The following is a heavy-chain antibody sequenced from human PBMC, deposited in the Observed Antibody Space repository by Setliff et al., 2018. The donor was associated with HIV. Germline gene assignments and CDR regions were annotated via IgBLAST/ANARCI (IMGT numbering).Heavy chain of an antibody. CDR3: ARGQSQGYAYSGSYGAFDI. V-gene: IGHV1-69*05. J-gene: IGHJ3*02. CDR1: GGTLSSYA. CDR2: IIPMFGTR. D-gene: IGHD1-26*01. Sequence: ASVKVSCKASGGTLSSYAINWVRQAPGQGLEWMGGIIPMFGTRNYAQKFQGRVTITTDESTSTAYMELSSLRSEDTALYYCARGQSQGYAYSGSYGAFDIWGQGTMVTVSS.